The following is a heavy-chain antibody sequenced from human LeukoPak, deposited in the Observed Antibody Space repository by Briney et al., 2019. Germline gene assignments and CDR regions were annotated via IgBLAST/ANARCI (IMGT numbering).Heavy chain of an antibody. CDR1: GYTFTGYY. CDR3: ARVVSSSSRAEYYYYYMDV. CDR2: ISAYNGNT. V-gene: IGHV1-18*04. J-gene: IGHJ6*03. D-gene: IGHD6-6*01. Sequence: ASVKVSCKASGYTFTGYYMHWVRQAPGQGLEWMGWISAYNGNTNYAQKLQSRVTMTTDTSTSTAYMELRSLRSDDTAVYYCARVVSSSSRAEYYYYYMDVWGKGTTVTVSS.